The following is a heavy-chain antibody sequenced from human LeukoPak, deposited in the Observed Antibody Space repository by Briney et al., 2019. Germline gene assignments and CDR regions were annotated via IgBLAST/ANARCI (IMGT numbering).Heavy chain of an antibody. CDR3: AKDRELVGATPSNFDY. CDR2: ISGSGGST. J-gene: IGHJ4*02. V-gene: IGHV3-23*01. Sequence: PGGSLRLSCATSGFSFTDYPMNWVRQAPGKGLEWVSGISGSGGSTYYTGSVKGRFTISRDNSKNTLYLQMNSLRAEDTAIYYCAKDRELVGATPSNFDYWGQGTLVTVSS. D-gene: IGHD1-26*01. CDR1: GFSFTDYP.